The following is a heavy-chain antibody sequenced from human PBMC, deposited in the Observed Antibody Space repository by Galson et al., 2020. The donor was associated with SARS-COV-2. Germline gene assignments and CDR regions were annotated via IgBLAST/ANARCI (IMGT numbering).Heavy chain of an antibody. CDR3: VQDRGFGELFAS. CDR2: ISGGGGTT. Sequence: GGSLRLSCAASGFIFDSYDMTWVRQAPGKGLEWVSSISGGGGTTYYADSVKGRFTISRDNSKNTLYLQMNTLRAEDTAVYYCVQDRGFGELFASWGQGTLVTVSS. J-gene: IGHJ4*02. V-gene: IGHV3-23*01. D-gene: IGHD3-10*01. CDR1: GFIFDSYD.